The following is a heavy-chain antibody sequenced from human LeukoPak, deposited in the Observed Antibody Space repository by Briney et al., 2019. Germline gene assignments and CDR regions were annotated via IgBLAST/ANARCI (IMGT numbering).Heavy chain of an antibody. CDR2: ISSDGSYS. Sequence: GGSLRLSCAASGFNFSAYWMHWVRQTPGKGLVWVSGISSDGSYSHYADSVKGRFTISRDNSKNTLYLQMNSLRAEDTAVYYCAKHHPHGKNWFDPWGQGTLVTVSS. V-gene: IGHV3-74*01. J-gene: IGHJ5*02. CDR3: AKHHPHGKNWFDP. CDR1: GFNFSAYW.